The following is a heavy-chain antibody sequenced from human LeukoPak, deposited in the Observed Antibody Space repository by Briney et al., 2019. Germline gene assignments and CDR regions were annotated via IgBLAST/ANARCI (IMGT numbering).Heavy chain of an antibody. D-gene: IGHD3-10*01. CDR3: ASTTMVRGVIIDY. CDR1: GGSIGNYY. Sequence: SETLSLTCTVSGGSIGNYYWSWIRQSPGKGLEWIAFFYYSGTTTHNPSLNTRVTVSVDTSKNQFSLKLSSVTAADTAVYYCASTTMVRGVIIDYWGQGTLVTVSS. V-gene: IGHV4-59*01. CDR2: FYYSGTT. J-gene: IGHJ4*02.